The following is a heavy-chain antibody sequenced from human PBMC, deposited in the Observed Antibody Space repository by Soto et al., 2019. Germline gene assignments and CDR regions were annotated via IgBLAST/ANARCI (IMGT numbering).Heavy chain of an antibody. V-gene: IGHV3-30*03. D-gene: IGHD6-13*01. CDR3: ATALVGSSWYAIGWFDP. CDR1: GFTFSSYG. Sequence: QVQLVESGGGVVQPGRSLRLSCAASGFTFSSYGMHWVRQAPGKGLELVAVISYDGSNKYYADSVKGRFTISRDNSKNTLYLQMNSLRAEDTAVYYCATALVGSSWYAIGWFDPWGQGTLVTVSS. CDR2: ISYDGSNK. J-gene: IGHJ5*02.